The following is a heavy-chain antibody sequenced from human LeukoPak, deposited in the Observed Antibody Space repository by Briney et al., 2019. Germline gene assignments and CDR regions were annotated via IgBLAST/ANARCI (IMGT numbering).Heavy chain of an antibody. J-gene: IGHJ6*02. CDR3: ARAYSIGSPTVGMDV. Sequence: GGSLRLSCAASGFTVSSNYMTWVRQAPGKGLEWVSVIYSGGDTYYADSVKGRFTISRDNSKNTLYLQMNSLRAEDTAVYYCARAYSIGSPTVGMDVWGQGTTVTVSS. CDR1: GFTVSSNY. D-gene: IGHD6-25*01. V-gene: IGHV3-53*01. CDR2: IYSGGDT.